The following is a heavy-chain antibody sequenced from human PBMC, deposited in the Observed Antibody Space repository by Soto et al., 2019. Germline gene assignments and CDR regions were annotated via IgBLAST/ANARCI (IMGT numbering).Heavy chain of an antibody. Sequence: GGSLRLSCAATGFTFSSYGMHWVRQAPAKGLEWVAVRWYDGSNKYYADSVKGRFTISRDNSKNTLYLQMNSLRAADTAVYYCARGGWSVRFDYWGQGALVTVSS. D-gene: IGHD6-19*01. J-gene: IGHJ4*02. CDR1: GFTFSSYG. CDR2: RWYDGSNK. CDR3: ARGGWSVRFDY. V-gene: IGHV3-33*01.